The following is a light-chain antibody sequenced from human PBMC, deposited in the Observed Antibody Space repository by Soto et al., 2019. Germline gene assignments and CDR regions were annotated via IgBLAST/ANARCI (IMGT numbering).Light chain of an antibody. Sequence: MVTVSLTKSLAVSLGERATINCKSSQSVLYSSNNKNYLAWYQQQPGQPPKLLIYWASSRESGVPDRFSGSGSGTDFTLTISSLQAEDVAVYYCQQYYSTPRLTFGGVTKV. CDR2: WAS. J-gene: IGKJ4*01. CDR3: QQYYSTPRLT. V-gene: IGKV4-1*01. CDR1: QSVLYSSNNKNY.